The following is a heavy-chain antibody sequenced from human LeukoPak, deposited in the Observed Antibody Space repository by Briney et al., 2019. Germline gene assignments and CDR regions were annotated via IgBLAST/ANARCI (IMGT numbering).Heavy chain of an antibody. CDR3: ARQALYGSPFDD. CDR1: GYTFTGYY. V-gene: IGHV1-2*02. Sequence: ASVKVSCKASGYTFTGYYMHWVRQAPGQGLEWMGWINPNSGGTNNSQKFQGRVTMTRDTSISTASLELSRLRADDTAVYDCARQALYGSPFDDWGQGTLVTVSS. D-gene: IGHD2-8*01. J-gene: IGHJ4*02. CDR2: INPNSGGT.